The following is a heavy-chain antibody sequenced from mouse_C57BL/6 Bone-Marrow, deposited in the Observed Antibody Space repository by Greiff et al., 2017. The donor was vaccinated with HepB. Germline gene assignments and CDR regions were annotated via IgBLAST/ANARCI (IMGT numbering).Heavy chain of an antibody. D-gene: IGHD2-1*01. V-gene: IGHV7-3*01. J-gene: IGHJ4*01. CDR1: GFTFTDYY. Sequence: EVQLVESGGGLVQPGGSLSLSCAASGFTFTDYYMSWVRQPPGKALEWLGFIRNKANGYTTEYSASVKGRFTISRDNSQSILYLQMNALRAEDSATYYCASPYGNPYYYAMDYWGQGTSVTVSS. CDR3: ASPYGNPYYYAMDY. CDR2: IRNKANGYTT.